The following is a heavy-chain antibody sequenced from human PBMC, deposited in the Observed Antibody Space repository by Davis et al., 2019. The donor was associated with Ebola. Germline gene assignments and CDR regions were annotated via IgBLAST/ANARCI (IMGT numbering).Heavy chain of an antibody. CDR1: ARTFSSYA. D-gene: IGHD1-26*01. Sequence: SVKVSCKASARTFSSYAISWVRPAPGHGLEWMGRIISILGIANYAQKFQGRVTITADKSTSTAYMELSSLRSEDTAVYYCARQESGSYRLDAFDIWGQGTMVTVSS. J-gene: IGHJ3*02. CDR3: ARQESGSYRLDAFDI. CDR2: IISILGIA. V-gene: IGHV1-69*04.